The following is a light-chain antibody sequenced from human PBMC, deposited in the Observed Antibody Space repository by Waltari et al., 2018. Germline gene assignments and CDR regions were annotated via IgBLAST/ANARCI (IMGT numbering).Light chain of an antibody. Sequence: QSALTQPASVSGSPGQSISISCTGTSSDVGSYNLVSWYQQHPDKAPNLLIYDDTKRPSGVSNPFPGSKSGTTASLTISGLQADDEADYYCCSYAGSSTLVFGGGTKLTVL. CDR2: DDT. V-gene: IGLV2-23*01. CDR3: CSYAGSSTLV. CDR1: SSDVGSYNL. J-gene: IGLJ3*02.